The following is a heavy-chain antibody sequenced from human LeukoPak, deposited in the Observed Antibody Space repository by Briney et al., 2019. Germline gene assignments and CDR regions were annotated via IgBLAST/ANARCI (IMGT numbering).Heavy chain of an antibody. D-gene: IGHD3-10*02. J-gene: IGHJ6*04. Sequence: GGSLRLSCAASGFTFSSYGMHWVRQAPGKGLEWVAVISYDGSSKYYADSVKGRFTISRDNSKNTLYLQMNSLRAEDTAVYYCAELGITMIGGVWGKGTTVTISS. CDR2: ISYDGSSK. V-gene: IGHV3-30*18. CDR1: GFTFSSYG. CDR3: AELGITMIGGV.